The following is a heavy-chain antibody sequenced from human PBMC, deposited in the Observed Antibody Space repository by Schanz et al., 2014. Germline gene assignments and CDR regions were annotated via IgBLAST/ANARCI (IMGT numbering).Heavy chain of an antibody. CDR3: AKDLHSNSGNYYSYYFDS. CDR1: GFTFSIYG. CDR2: MIGSGSSV. V-gene: IGHV3-23*01. D-gene: IGHD3-10*01. J-gene: IGHJ4*02. Sequence: EVQLLESGGGLVQPGGSLRLSCAASGFTFSIYGMSWVRQAPGKGLEWVSRMIGSGSSVFYADSVKGRFSISRDNSQNTLYLQMDSLRPEDTAVYFCAKDLHSNSGNYYSYYFDSWGPGALVNVSS.